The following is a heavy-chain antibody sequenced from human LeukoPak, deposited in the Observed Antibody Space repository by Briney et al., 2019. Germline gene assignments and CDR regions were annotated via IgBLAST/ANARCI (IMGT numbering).Heavy chain of an antibody. J-gene: IGHJ6*02. D-gene: IGHD3-10*01. CDR1: GYTLDELS. CDR2: FDPQDGET. CDR3: ATIAREFSSYGMDV. V-gene: IGHV1-24*01. Sequence: ASVKVSCKVSGYTLDELSMHWVRQAPGKGLEWMGGFDPQDGETIYAQKFQGRVTMTEDTSTDTAYMELCSLRSEDTAVYYCATIAREFSSYGMDVWGQGTRVTVSS.